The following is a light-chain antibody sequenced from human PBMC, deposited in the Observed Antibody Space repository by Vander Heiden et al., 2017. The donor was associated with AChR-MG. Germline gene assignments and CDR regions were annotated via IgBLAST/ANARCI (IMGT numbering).Light chain of an antibody. CDR2: STY. Sequence: QSVLTQPPSASATPGPRVTVSCSGSSPNIGRTPVDCYQQPPGTAPSLLIYSTYYRASGVPDRFSASKSGTAASLAISGLQAEEEAHYYCASWDGILGVVMFGGRTKL. CDR3: ASWDGILGVVM. V-gene: IGLV1-44*01. CDR1: SPNIGRTP. J-gene: IGLJ3*02.